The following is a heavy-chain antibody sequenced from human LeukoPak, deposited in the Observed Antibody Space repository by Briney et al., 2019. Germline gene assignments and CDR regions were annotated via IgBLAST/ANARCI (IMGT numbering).Heavy chain of an antibody. V-gene: IGHV1-69*13. D-gene: IGHD2-2*01. CDR2: IIPIFGTA. CDR1: GGTFSSYA. CDR3: ARDCSSTSCHFDY. J-gene: IGHJ4*02. Sequence: ASVKVSCKASGGTFSSYAISWVRQAPGQGLEWMGGIIPIFGTANYAQKLQGRVTITADESTSTAYMELSSLRSEDTAVYYCARDCSSTSCHFDYWGQGTLVTVSS.